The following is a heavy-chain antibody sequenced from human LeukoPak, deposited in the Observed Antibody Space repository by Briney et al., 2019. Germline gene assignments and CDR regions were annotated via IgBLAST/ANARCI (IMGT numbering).Heavy chain of an antibody. J-gene: IGHJ5*02. V-gene: IGHV4-61*02. CDR3: ARGPLTVTRGFDP. CDR1: GGSISSGRFY. D-gene: IGHD4-17*01. CDR2: IFTTGST. Sequence: SETLSLTCTVSGGSISSGRFYWSWIRQPAGKGLEWIGRIFTTGSTNYNPSLKTRVTMSVDTSKNQFSLKLSSVTAADTAVYYCARGPLTVTRGFDPWGQGTLVTVSS.